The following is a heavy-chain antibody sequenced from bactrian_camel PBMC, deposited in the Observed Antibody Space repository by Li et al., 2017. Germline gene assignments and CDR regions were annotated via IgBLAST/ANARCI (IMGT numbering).Heavy chain of an antibody. V-gene: IGHV3S31*01. D-gene: IGHD2*01. CDR3: AADLARYCGAFSGFFARAS. Sequence: QLVESGGGSVQAGGSLKLSCVATGYHVFSSCTMGWYRQAPGKEREGIAAIYTGGGDEHYAESVKGRFTLSKDNAKNTLYLQMNSLKPEDSAMHYCAADLARYCGAFSGFFARASWGQGTQVTVS. J-gene: IGHJ4*01. CDR1: GYHVFSSCT. CDR2: IYTGGGDE.